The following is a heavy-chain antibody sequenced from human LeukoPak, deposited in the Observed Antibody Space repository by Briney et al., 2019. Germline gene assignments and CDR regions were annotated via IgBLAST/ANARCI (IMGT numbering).Heavy chain of an antibody. CDR3: ARVLSGRGSLYSYYYHMDV. CDR1: GFTFSSYG. Sequence: GGSLRLSCAASGFTFSSYGMSWVRQAPGKGLEWVSAISGSGGSRYYADSVKGRFTISRDNSKNTLYLLMNSLRAEDTAVYYCARVLSGRGSLYSYYYHMDVWGKGTTVTISS. V-gene: IGHV3-23*01. D-gene: IGHD3-10*01. CDR2: ISGSGGSR. J-gene: IGHJ6*03.